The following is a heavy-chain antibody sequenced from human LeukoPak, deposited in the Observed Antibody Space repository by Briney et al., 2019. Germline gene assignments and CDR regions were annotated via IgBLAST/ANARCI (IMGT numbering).Heavy chain of an antibody. Sequence: PGGSLRLSCAASGFTFRNYGMSWVRQAPGKGLEWVSAISNSGGNTYYADSVKGRFTISRDNSRNTLYLRMNSLRAEDTAVYYCVREAAATLFDYWGQGTLVTVSS. CDR2: ISNSGGNT. CDR1: GFTFRNYG. J-gene: IGHJ4*02. CDR3: VREAAATLFDY. V-gene: IGHV3-23*01. D-gene: IGHD1-26*01.